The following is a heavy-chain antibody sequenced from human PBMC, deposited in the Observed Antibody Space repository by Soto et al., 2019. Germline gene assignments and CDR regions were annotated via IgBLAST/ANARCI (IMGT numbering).Heavy chain of an antibody. V-gene: IGHV3-21*01. Sequence: PGGSLRLSCSASGFTFSDYTMNWVRQAPGKGLEWVSSISSSSGYIYYADSLKGRSTISRDNGKNSLYLHMNTLRAEDTAIYYCVRDFRVATYSPYYGMDVWGLGTTVTVSS. CDR3: VRDFRVATYSPYYGMDV. CDR1: GFTFSDYT. CDR2: ISSSSGYI. D-gene: IGHD5-12*01. J-gene: IGHJ6*02.